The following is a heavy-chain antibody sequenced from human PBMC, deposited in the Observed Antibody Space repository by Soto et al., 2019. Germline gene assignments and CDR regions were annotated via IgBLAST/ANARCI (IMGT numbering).Heavy chain of an antibody. V-gene: IGHV3-48*01. CDR1: GFTFSSYS. Sequence: QPGGSLRLSCAASGFTFSSYSMNWVRQAPGKGLEWVSYISSSSSTIYYADSVKGRFTISRDNAKNSLYLQMNSLRAEDTAVYYCAREGGTTQDYYYYYMDVWGKGTTVTVSS. CDR3: AREGGTTQDYYYYYMDV. D-gene: IGHD1-26*01. J-gene: IGHJ6*03. CDR2: ISSSSSTI.